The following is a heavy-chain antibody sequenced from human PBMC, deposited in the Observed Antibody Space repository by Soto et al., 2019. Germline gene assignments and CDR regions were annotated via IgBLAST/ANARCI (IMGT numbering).Heavy chain of an antibody. V-gene: IGHV3-30*18. CDR1: GFTFSSYG. Sequence: HPGGSLRLSCAASGFTFSSYGMHWVRQAPGKGLEWVAVISYDGSNKYYADSVKGRFTISRDNSKNTLYLQMNSLRAEDTAVYYCAKEAPMTPDDYYYGMDVWGQGLTVTVSS. J-gene: IGHJ6*02. D-gene: IGHD3-3*01. CDR2: ISYDGSNK. CDR3: AKEAPMTPDDYYYGMDV.